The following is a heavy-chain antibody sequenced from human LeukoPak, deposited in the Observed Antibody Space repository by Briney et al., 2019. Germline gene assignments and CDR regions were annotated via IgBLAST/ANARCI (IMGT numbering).Heavy chain of an antibody. J-gene: IGHJ4*02. CDR3: ASSSLYYCGSGSYGNFDY. D-gene: IGHD3-10*01. Sequence: SPALSLTCAISGDSVSSNSAAWNWIRQSPSRGLEWLGRTYYRSKWYNDYAVSVKSRITINPDTSKNQFSLQLNSVTPEDTAVYYCASSSLYYCGSGSYGNFDYWGQGTLVTVSS. CDR1: GDSVSSNSAA. V-gene: IGHV6-1*01. CDR2: TYYRSKWYN.